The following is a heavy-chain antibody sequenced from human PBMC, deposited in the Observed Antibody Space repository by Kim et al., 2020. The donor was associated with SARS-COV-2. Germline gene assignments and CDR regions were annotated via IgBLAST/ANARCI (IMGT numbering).Heavy chain of an antibody. J-gene: IGHJ4*02. CDR3: ARRAYSSGWWYFDF. V-gene: IGHV3-74*01. Sequence: ADSVKGRITISRDNAKNALYLQMNSRRVEDTSVYYCARRAYSSGWWYFDFWGQGTLVTVSS. D-gene: IGHD6-19*01.